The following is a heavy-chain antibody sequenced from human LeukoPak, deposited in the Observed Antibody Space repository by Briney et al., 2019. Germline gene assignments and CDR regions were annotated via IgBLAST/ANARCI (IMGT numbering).Heavy chain of an antibody. V-gene: IGHV4-59*12. J-gene: IGHJ3*02. CDR3: ARSSGNYKGDAFDI. Sequence: RPSETLSLTCTVSGGSISSYYWSWIRQPPGKGLEWIGYIYYSGSTDYNPSLKSRVTISVDTSKNQFSLNLSSVTAADTAVYFCARSSGNYKGDAFDIWGQGTMVTVSS. D-gene: IGHD1-26*01. CDR2: IYYSGST. CDR1: GGSISSYY.